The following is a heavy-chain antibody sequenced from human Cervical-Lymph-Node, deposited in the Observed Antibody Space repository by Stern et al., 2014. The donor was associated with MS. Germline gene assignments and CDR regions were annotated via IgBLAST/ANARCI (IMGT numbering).Heavy chain of an antibody. Sequence: MQLVESGGGLAKPGESLRLSCTASGFSVRDYLMTWIRPAPGKGLELISYVSGREGETFYSDSVAGPVILYRDNTEQTIYLQMNSLRVDDTATYYCARDRGGRYDYDYTGLWQDYNYALDVWGPGTTVTVSS. D-gene: IGHD3-16*01. V-gene: IGHV3-11*01. CDR2: VSGREGET. CDR3: ARDRGGRYDYDYTGLWQDYNYALDV. J-gene: IGHJ6*02. CDR1: GFSVRDYL.